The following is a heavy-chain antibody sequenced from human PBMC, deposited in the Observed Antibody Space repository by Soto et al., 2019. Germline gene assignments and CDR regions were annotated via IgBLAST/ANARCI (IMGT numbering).Heavy chain of an antibody. Sequence: GGSLRLSCAASGFTVSSKYMTWVRQAPGKGLEWVSLIQSGGTTYYADSVKGRFTISRDTSENTLHLQMDSLRAEDTAIYYCAKDSHWAIISPTHDYWGQGTLVTVSS. CDR3: AKDSHWAIISPTHDY. V-gene: IGHV3-66*01. CDR1: GFTVSSKY. D-gene: IGHD2-2*01. CDR2: IQSGGTT. J-gene: IGHJ4*02.